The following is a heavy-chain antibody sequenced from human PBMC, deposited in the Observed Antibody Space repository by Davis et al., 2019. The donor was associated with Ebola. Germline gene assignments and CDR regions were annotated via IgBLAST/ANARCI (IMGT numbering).Heavy chain of an antibody. CDR2: IYSGGST. J-gene: IGHJ6*02. CDR1: GFTVSSNY. CDR3: AREDSSSIYYYYGMDV. V-gene: IGHV3-53*01. D-gene: IGHD6-6*01. Sequence: GGSLRLSCAASGFTVSSNYMSWVRQAPGKGLEWVSVIYSGGSTYYADSVKGRFTISRDNSKNTLYLQMNSLRAEDTAVYYCAREDSSSIYYYYGMDVWGQGTTVTVSS.